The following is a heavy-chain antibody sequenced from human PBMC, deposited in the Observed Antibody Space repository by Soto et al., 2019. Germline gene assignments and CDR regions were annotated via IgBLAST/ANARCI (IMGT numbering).Heavy chain of an antibody. Sequence: SQTLSLTCVISGDSVSSNSAAWNWIRQSPSRGLEWLGRTYYRSKWYNDYAVSVKSRITINPDTSKNQFSLQLNSVTPEDTAVYYCARESSPIAARPDAFDIWGQGTMVTVSS. D-gene: IGHD6-6*01. J-gene: IGHJ3*02. CDR1: GDSVSSNSAA. V-gene: IGHV6-1*01. CDR2: TYYRSKWYN. CDR3: ARESSPIAARPDAFDI.